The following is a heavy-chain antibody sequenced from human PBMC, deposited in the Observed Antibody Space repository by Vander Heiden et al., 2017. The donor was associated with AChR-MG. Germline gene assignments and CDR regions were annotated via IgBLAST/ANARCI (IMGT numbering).Heavy chain of an antibody. CDR3: ARSTAVVYWYFDL. D-gene: IGHD6-6*01. J-gene: IGHJ2*01. CDR2: VYHSGNT. CDR1: GGTISSGDYS. V-gene: IGHV4-30-2*01. Sequence: QLQLQESGSGLVKPSQTLSLTCAVSGGTISSGDYSWSWIRQPPGKGLEWIGYVYHSGNTYYNPALKSRVTISVDRSKTQFSLRLSSVTAADTAVYYCARSTAVVYWYFDLWGRGTLVSVSS.